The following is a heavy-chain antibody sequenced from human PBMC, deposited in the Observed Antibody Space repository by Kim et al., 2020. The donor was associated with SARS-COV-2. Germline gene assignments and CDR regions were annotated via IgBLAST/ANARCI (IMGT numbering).Heavy chain of an antibody. D-gene: IGHD6-13*01. CDR2: ISSSGSTI. CDR1: GFTFSRYE. V-gene: IGHV3-48*03. J-gene: IGHJ3*02. Sequence: GGSLRLSCAASGFTFSRYEMNWVRQAPGEGLEWVSYISSSGSTIYYADSVKGRFTISRDNAKNSLYLQMNSLRAEDTAVYYCASSMPQQLITNLHAFDIWGQGRMVTVSS. CDR3: ASSMPQQLITNLHAFDI.